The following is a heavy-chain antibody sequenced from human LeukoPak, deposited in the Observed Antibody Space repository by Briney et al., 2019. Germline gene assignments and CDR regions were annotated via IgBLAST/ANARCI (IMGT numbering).Heavy chain of an antibody. CDR2: ISGSGGST. Sequence: GGSLRLSCAASGFTFSSYAMSWVRQAPGKGLDWVSAISGSGGSTYYADSVKGRFTISRDNSKNTLYLQMNSLRAEDTAVYYCAKGQHYYDSSGSIDYWGQGTLVTVSS. D-gene: IGHD3-22*01. V-gene: IGHV3-23*01. CDR1: GFTFSSYA. CDR3: AKGQHYYDSSGSIDY. J-gene: IGHJ4*02.